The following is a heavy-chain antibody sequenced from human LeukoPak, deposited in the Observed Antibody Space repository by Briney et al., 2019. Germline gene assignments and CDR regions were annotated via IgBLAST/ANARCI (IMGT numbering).Heavy chain of an antibody. V-gene: IGHV3-11*04. D-gene: IGHD3-3*01. J-gene: IGHJ5*02. CDR2: ISSSGSTI. CDR1: GGSISSYY. Sequence: PSETLSLTCTVSGGSISSYYWSWIRQPPGKGLEWVSYISSSGSTIYYADSVKGRFTISRDNAKNSLYLQMNSLRAEDTAVYYCASTTIFGPLDPWGQGTLVTVSS. CDR3: ASTTIFGPLDP.